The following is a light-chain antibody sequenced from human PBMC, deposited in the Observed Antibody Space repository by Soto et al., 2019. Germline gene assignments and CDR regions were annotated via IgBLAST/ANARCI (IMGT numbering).Light chain of an antibody. J-gene: IGKJ1*01. CDR2: GAS. V-gene: IGKV3-15*01. CDR3: QQYNNWPPST. Sequence: EIVMTQSPATLSVSQGERVTLSCRASQSVSSNLAWYQQKPGQAPRLLIYGASTRATGIPARFSGSGSGTEFTLTISSLQSEDFAVYYCQQYNNWPPSTFGQGTKVDNK. CDR1: QSVSSN.